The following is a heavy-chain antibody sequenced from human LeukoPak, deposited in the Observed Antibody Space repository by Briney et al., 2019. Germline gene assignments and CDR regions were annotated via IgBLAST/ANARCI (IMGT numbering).Heavy chain of an antibody. CDR1: GFTFSNYW. CDR2: IKQDGSEK. Sequence: LTGGSLILSCAASGFTFSNYWLTWVRQAPGQGLEWVANIKQDGSEKHYVDSVKGRFTISRDNAKNSLYLQMNSLRAEDTAVYYCARDRQIAYWGQGTLVTVSS. CDR3: ARDRQIAY. V-gene: IGHV3-7*01. J-gene: IGHJ4*02.